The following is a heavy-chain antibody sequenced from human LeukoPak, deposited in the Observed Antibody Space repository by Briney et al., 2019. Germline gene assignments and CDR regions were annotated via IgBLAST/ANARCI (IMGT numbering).Heavy chain of an antibody. J-gene: IGHJ1*01. D-gene: IGHD3-9*01. CDR1: GFTFSSYD. V-gene: IGHV3-13*01. CDR3: ARDILTGSQSRFQH. Sequence: GGSLRLSCAASGFTFSSYDMHWVRQATGKGLEWVSAIGTAGDTYCPGSVKGRFTISRENAKNSLYLQMNSLRAEDTAVYYCARDILTGSQSRFQHWGQGTLVTVSS. CDR2: IGTAGDT.